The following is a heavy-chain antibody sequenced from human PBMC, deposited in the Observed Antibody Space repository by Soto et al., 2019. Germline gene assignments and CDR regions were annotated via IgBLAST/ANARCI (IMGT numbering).Heavy chain of an antibody. CDR2: IYYSGST. J-gene: IGHJ6*02. D-gene: IGHD5-18*01. Sequence: PSDTLSLTCTVSGGSISSYYWSWIRQPPGEGLEWLGYIYYSGSTNYNPSPKSRVTISVDTSKNQFSLKLSSVTAADTAVYYCARGDRYSYGYYYYYYGMDVWGQGTTVTVSS. V-gene: IGHV4-59*01. CDR3: ARGDRYSYGYYYYYYGMDV. CDR1: GGSISSYY.